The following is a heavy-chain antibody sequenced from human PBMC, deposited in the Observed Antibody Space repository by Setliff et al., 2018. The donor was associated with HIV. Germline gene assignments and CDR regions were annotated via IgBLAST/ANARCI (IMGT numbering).Heavy chain of an antibody. J-gene: IGHJ4*02. D-gene: IGHD1-1*01. CDR3: ARPQLGWGGGSHFDH. CDR2: ILYGGTT. V-gene: IGHV4-39*01. CDR1: GVSISSTNYY. Sequence: KSSETLSLTCTVSGVSISSTNYYWAWIRQPPGEGLEWIGNILYGGTTFYNPSLRSRVTISVDTSKNQFSLKLSSVTAADTAVYYWARPQLGWGGGSHFDHWGQGTLVTVSS.